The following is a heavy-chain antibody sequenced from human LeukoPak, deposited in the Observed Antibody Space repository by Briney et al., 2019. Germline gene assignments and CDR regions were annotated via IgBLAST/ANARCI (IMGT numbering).Heavy chain of an antibody. V-gene: IGHV3-15*01. CDR1: GLTFSNAW. CDR3: ITDPGAWAPI. J-gene: IGHJ3*02. CDR2: IKSKTDGETT. Sequence: GGSLRLSCIASGLTFSNAWMSWVRQAPGKGLEWVGRIKSKTDGETTDYAAPVKGRFTISRDDSKNTLYLQMNRLNIGDTAVYYCITDPGAWAPIWGQGTMVTVSS. D-gene: IGHD1-26*01.